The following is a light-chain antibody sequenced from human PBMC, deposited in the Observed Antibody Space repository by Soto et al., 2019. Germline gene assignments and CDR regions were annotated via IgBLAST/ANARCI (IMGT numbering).Light chain of an antibody. J-gene: IGKJ1*01. Sequence: EIVLTQSPGTLSLSPGERATLSCRASQSVSSSYLAWYQQKGGQAPRLLIYGASSRATGIPDRFSGSGSGTDFTLTISRLGPEDFAVYYCQQYVRSPWTFGQGNKVEIK. CDR1: QSVSSSY. CDR3: QQYVRSPWT. CDR2: GAS. V-gene: IGKV3-20*01.